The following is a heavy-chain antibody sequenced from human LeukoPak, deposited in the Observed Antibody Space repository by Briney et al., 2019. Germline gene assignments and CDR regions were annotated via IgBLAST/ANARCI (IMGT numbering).Heavy chain of an antibody. D-gene: IGHD4-11*01. CDR1: GFTFSSYA. CDR3: ARDTGHGLDY. J-gene: IGHJ4*02. Sequence: PGGSLRLSCAASGFTFSSYAMSWVRQAPGKGLEWVSGISGSGGSTHYADSVKGRFTISRDNAKSTMYLQMSSLRAEDTAIYYCARDTGHGLDYWGQGTLVTVSS. V-gene: IGHV3-23*01. CDR2: ISGSGGST.